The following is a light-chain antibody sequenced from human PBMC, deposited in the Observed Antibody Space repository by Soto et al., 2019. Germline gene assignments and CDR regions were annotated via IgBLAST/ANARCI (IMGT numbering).Light chain of an antibody. V-gene: IGLV2-14*03. CDR3: SSHSSSSTLVV. Sequence: QSVLTQPPSASGSPGQSITISCTGTSSDVGGYNYVSWYRQHPGKAPKLMIYDVNNRPSGVSNRFSGSKSGNTASLTISGLQAEDEADYYCSSHSSSSTLVVFGGGTKLTVL. CDR2: DVN. J-gene: IGLJ2*01. CDR1: SSDVGGYNY.